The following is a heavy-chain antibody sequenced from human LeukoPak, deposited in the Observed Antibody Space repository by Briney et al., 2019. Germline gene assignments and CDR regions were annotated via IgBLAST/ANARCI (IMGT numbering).Heavy chain of an antibody. V-gene: IGHV3-30*03. D-gene: IGHD1-26*01. CDR1: GFTFTSYG. CDR3: ARIPIVGASRPYFDY. J-gene: IGHJ4*02. Sequence: GGSLRLSGAASGFTFTSYGMHWVRQAPGKGLEWVAVISYDGSNKYYADSVKGRFTISRDNAKNSLYLQMNSLRAEDTALFYCARIPIVGASRPYFDYWGQGTLVTVSS. CDR2: ISYDGSNK.